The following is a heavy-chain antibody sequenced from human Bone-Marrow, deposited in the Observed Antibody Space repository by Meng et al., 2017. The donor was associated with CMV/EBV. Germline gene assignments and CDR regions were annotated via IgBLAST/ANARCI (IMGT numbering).Heavy chain of an antibody. Sequence: FTCSGSAIHWVCQASGDGLEWVGRIRTNRRTYATAYTESVEGRFTISRDDSKNTAYLQMNSLKTEDTAIYYCSTLNHDILTGYYAAYWGQGTLVTVSS. CDR1: FTCSGSA. D-gene: IGHD3-9*01. CDR3: STLNHDILTGYYAAY. CDR2: IRTNRRTYAT. V-gene: IGHV3-73*01. J-gene: IGHJ4*02.